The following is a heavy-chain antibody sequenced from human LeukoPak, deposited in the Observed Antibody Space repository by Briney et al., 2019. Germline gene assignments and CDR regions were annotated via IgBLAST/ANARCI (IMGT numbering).Heavy chain of an antibody. V-gene: IGHV4-39*07. Sequence: SETLSLTCTVSGGSISSYSYYWGWIRQPPGKGLEWIGSIYYSGSTYYNPSLKSRVTISVDTSKNQFSLKLSSVTAADTAVYYCARVGLLHARVDYWGQGTLVTVSS. D-gene: IGHD3-22*01. CDR3: ARVGLLHARVDY. CDR1: GGSISSYSYY. CDR2: IYYSGST. J-gene: IGHJ4*02.